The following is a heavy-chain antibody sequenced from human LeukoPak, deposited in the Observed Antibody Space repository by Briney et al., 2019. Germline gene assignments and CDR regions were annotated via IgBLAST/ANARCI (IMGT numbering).Heavy chain of an antibody. CDR3: AKDGGLWVSAHWGDS. CDR2: ISGSGDTT. V-gene: IGHV3-23*01. CDR1: GFRFSTYA. Sequence: PGGSLRLSCAASGFRFSTYAMNWVRQAPGKGLEWVSAISGSGDTTDYADSVKGRFTVSRDDSKNTLYLQMNSLRAEDTAVYYCAKDGGLWVSAHWGDSWGRGTLVTVSS. J-gene: IGHJ4*02. D-gene: IGHD7-27*01.